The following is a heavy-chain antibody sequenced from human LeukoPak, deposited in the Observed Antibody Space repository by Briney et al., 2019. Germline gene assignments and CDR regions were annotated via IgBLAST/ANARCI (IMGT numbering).Heavy chain of an antibody. D-gene: IGHD2-15*01. J-gene: IGHJ6*03. V-gene: IGHV1-8*01. CDR1: GYTFTSYD. Sequence: ASVKVSCKASGYTFTSYDINWVRHATGQGLGWMGLMNPNSGNTGYEQKFQGRVTMTRNTSISTAYMELRSLRSEDTAVYYCARTQSALGYCSGGSCYNHYYYYYMDVWGKGTTVTVSS. CDR2: MNPNSGNT. CDR3: ARTQSALGYCSGGSCYNHYYYYYMDV.